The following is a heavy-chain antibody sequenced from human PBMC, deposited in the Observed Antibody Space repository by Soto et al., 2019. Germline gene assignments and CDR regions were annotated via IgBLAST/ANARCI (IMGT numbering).Heavy chain of an antibody. J-gene: IGHJ5*02. CDR3: ARDRRRITIFGVPRGLWFDP. CDR2: ISAYNGNT. D-gene: IGHD3-3*01. V-gene: IGHV1-18*01. Sequence: ASVKVSWKASGYAFTSYSISWVLQAPGQGLEWMGWISAYNGNTNYAQKLQGRVTMTTDTSTSTAYMELRSLRSDDTAVYYCARDRRRITIFGVPRGLWFDPWGQGTLVTVSS. CDR1: GYAFTSYS.